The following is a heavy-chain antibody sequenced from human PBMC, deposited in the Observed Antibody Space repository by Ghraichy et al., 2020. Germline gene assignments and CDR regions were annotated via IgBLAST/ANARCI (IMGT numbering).Heavy chain of an antibody. CDR1: GYTFTGYY. V-gene: IGHV1-2*06. J-gene: IGHJ4*02. D-gene: IGHD3-22*01. CDR3: ARDLLPIYDSSGPETDY. CDR2: INPNSGGT. Sequence: ASVKVSCKASGYTFTGYYMHWVRQAPGQGLEWMGRINPNSGGTNYAQKFQGRVTMTRDTSISTAYMELSRLRSDDTAVYYCARDLLPIYDSSGPETDYWGQGTLVTVSS.